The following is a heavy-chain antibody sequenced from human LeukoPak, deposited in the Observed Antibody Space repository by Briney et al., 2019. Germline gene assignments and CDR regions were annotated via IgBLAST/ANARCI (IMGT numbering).Heavy chain of an antibody. D-gene: IGHD6-19*01. Sequence: PSETLSLTCAVYGGSFSGNNWSWIRQPPGKGLEWIGKINHSGGTNYNPSLKSRVTISLDTSKNQFSLKLNSMTAADTAVYYCARGHGIEVAPTGWFGSWGQGILVTVSS. CDR1: GGSFSGNN. CDR2: INHSGGT. CDR3: ARGHGIEVAPTGWFGS. J-gene: IGHJ5*01. V-gene: IGHV4-34*01.